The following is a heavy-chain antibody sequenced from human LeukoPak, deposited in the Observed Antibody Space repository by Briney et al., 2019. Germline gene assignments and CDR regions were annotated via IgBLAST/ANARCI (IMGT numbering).Heavy chain of an antibody. CDR1: GFTFSSYW. Sequence: GGSLRLSCAASGFTFSSYWMSWVRQAPGKGLEGVANIKRDGSEKYYVDSVKGRFTISRDNAKNSLYLQMNSLRAEDTAVYYCARERSGYDSDYYDRSFDYWGQGTLVTVSS. D-gene: IGHD5-12*01. CDR2: IKRDGSEK. CDR3: ARERSGYDSDYYDRSFDY. J-gene: IGHJ4*02. V-gene: IGHV3-7*01.